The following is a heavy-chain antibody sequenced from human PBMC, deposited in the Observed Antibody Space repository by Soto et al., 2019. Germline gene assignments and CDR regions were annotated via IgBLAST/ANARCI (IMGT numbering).Heavy chain of an antibody. CDR3: ARDGVVEDIVVVPAAMRVGWFDP. Sequence: GGSLRLSCAASGFTFSSYWMSWVRQAPGKGLEWVANIKQDGSEKYYVDSVKGRFTISRDNAKNSLYLQMNSLRAEDTAVYYCARDGVVEDIVVVPAAMRVGWFDPWGQGTLVTVSS. CDR1: GFTFSSYW. CDR2: IKQDGSEK. J-gene: IGHJ5*02. V-gene: IGHV3-7*01. D-gene: IGHD2-2*01.